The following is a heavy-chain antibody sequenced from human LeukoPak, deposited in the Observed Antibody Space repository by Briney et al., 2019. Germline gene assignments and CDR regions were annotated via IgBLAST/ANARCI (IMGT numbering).Heavy chain of an antibody. Sequence: RASVKVSCTASGYTFTSYYMHWVRQAPGQGLEWMGIINPSGGSTSNAQKFQGRVTMTRDMSTSTDYMELSSLRSEDTAVYYCARHVKSVQLERFSPGDRTTTERDYYYYMDVWGKGTTVTVSS. CDR2: INPSGGST. CDR3: ARHVKSVQLERFSPGDRTTTERDYYYYMDV. CDR1: GYTFTSYY. J-gene: IGHJ6*03. D-gene: IGHD1-1*01. V-gene: IGHV1-46*01.